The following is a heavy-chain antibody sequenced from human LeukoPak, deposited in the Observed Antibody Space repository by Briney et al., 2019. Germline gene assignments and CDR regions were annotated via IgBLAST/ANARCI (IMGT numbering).Heavy chain of an antibody. CDR2: IFGSGGSP. J-gene: IGHJ4*02. CDR1: GFTFGSYA. D-gene: IGHD5-18*01. V-gene: IGHV3-23*01. CDR3: GKTTVGYSSGQKPAWPVDY. Sequence: GGSLRLSCEASGFTFGSYAKYWVRQAPGKGLEWVAGIFGSGGSPHYADSVKGRFTISRDNSQNTVYLQINSLRAEDTAVYYCGKTTVGYSSGQKPAWPVDYWGQGTLVTVSS.